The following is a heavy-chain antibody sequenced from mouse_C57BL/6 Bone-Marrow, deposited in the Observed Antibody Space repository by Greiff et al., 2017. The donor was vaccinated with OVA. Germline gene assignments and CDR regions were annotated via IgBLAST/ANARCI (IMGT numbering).Heavy chain of an antibody. J-gene: IGHJ1*03. CDR2: ISSGGDYI. CDR3: TRDTTTVPDV. D-gene: IGHD1-1*01. Sequence: EVKVEESGEGLVKPGGSLKLSCAASGFTFSSYAMSWVRQTPEKRLEWVAYISSGGDYIYYADTVKGRFTISRDNARNTLYLQMSSLKSEDTAMYYCTRDTTTVPDVWGTGTTVTVSS. V-gene: IGHV5-9-1*02. CDR1: GFTFSSYA.